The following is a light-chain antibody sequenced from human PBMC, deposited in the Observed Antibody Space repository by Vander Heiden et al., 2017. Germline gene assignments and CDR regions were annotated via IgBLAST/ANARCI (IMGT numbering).Light chain of an antibody. V-gene: IGKV1-5*03. Sequence: DIQMTQSPSTLSASVGDRVTITCRASQSISSWLAWYQQKPGKAPKLLIYKASSLESGVPSRFSGSGSGTEFTLTISSLQPDDFATYYCQQDNSYPCTFGQGTKLXIK. CDR2: KAS. J-gene: IGKJ2*02. CDR1: QSISSW. CDR3: QQDNSYPCT.